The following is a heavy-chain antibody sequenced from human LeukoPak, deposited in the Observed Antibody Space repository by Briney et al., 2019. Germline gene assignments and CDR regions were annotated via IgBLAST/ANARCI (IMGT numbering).Heavy chain of an antibody. CDR1: GYSISSGYY. CDR2: IYHSGST. CDR3: ARESGSYYLDY. J-gene: IGHJ4*02. Sequence: SETLSLTCTVSGYSISSGYYWGWIRQPPGKGLEWIGSIYHSGSTYYSPSLKSRVTISVDTSKNQFSLKLSSVTAADTAVYYCARESGSYYLDYWGQGTLVTVSS. V-gene: IGHV4-38-2*02. D-gene: IGHD1-26*01.